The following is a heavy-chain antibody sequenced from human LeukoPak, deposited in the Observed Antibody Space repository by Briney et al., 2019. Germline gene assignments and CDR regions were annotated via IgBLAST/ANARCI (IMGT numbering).Heavy chain of an antibody. J-gene: IGHJ4*02. Sequence: GASVKVSCKASGYTFTSYGISWVRQAPGQGLEWMGWISAYNGNTNYAQKLQGRVTMTTDTSTSTAYMELRSLRSDDTAVYYCARGRPQDSYGSGRNPFDYWGQGTLVTVSS. CDR3: ARGRPQDSYGSGRNPFDY. V-gene: IGHV1-18*01. D-gene: IGHD3-10*01. CDR2: ISAYNGNT. CDR1: GYTFTSYG.